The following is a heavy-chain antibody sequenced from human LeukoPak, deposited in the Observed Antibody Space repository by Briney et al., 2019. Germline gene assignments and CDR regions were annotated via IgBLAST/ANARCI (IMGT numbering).Heavy chain of an antibody. D-gene: IGHD1-26*01. CDR2: INPNSGGT. CDR3: ATLGPLEGATFDY. CDR1: GYTFTGYY. J-gene: IGHJ4*02. V-gene: IGHV1-2*02. Sequence: ASVKVSCKASGYTFTGYYMHWVRQAPGQGLEWMGWINPNSGGTNYAQKFQGRVTMTRDTSISTAYMELSRLRSDDTAVYYCATLGPLEGATFDYWGQGTLVTVSS.